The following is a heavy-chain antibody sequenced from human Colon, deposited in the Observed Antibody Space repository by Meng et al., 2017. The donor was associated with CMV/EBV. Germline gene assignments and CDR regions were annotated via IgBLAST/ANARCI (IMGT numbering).Heavy chain of an antibody. CDR1: GFPLSDYY. J-gene: IGHJ6*02. CDR3: ARGNTGGDFYFFGLDL. Sequence: GESLKISCSASGFPLSDYYIMWIRQAPGKGLEYVACISTSGSTVYYADSVMGRLTISRDNINNVVTLHMTSLRGDDAGVYYCARGNTGGDFYFFGLDLWGQGTTVTVSS. V-gene: IGHV3-11*01. CDR2: ISTSGSTV. D-gene: IGHD3-10*01.